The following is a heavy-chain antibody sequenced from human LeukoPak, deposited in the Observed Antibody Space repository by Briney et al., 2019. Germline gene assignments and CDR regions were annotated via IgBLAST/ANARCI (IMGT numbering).Heavy chain of an antibody. J-gene: IGHJ4*02. CDR1: GSPFTGYY. D-gene: IGHD5-24*01. V-gene: IGHV1-2*02. CDR3: ARAGDGYNPNFDY. CDR2: INPNSGGT. Sequence: ASVKVSCKASGSPFTGYYMHWVRQAPGQGLEWMGWINPNSGGTNYAQKFQGRVTMTRDTSISTAYMELSRPRSDDTAVYYCARAGDGYNPNFDYWGQGTLVTVSS.